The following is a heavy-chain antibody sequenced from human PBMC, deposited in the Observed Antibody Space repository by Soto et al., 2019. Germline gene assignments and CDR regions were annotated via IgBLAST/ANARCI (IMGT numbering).Heavy chain of an antibody. CDR3: ARDYHGTKVFLVPQYDF. V-gene: IGHV1-18*04. Sequence: QVQLVQSGAEVKKPGASVKVSCKTSGYTFIGYGISWVRQAPGQGLEWMGWISGYNGDTKYAQKFQGRVTMTTDTSTNTAYMEVRNLRPDDTAVYYCARDYHGTKVFLVPQYDFWGQGTLITVST. CDR1: GYTFIGYG. J-gene: IGHJ4*02. CDR2: ISGYNGDT. D-gene: IGHD2-8*01.